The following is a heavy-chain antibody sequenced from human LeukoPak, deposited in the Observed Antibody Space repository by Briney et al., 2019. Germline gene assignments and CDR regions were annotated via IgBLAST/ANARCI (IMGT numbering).Heavy chain of an antibody. J-gene: IGHJ5*02. CDR1: GGSFSGYY. V-gene: IGHV4-34*01. CDR2: IHHSGST. Sequence: SETLSLTCAVYGGSFSGYYWSWIRQPPGKGLEWIGEIHHSGSTNYNPSLKSRVTISVDTSKNQVSLKLSSVTAADAAVYYCARDYDVLTAYPPTQLFDPWGQGTLVTVSS. CDR3: ARDYDVLTAYPPTQLFDP. D-gene: IGHD3-9*01.